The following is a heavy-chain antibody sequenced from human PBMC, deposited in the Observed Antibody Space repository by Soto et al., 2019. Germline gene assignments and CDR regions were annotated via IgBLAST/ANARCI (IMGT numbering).Heavy chain of an antibody. V-gene: IGHV1-24*01. Sequence: ASVKVSCKVSGYTLTELSMHWVRQAPGKGLEWMGGFDPEDGETTYAQKFQGRVTMTGDKSKDSAYMELSSLRSDDTAVYYCTTDKMYVSVVAAIVELDNWGQGTRVTVSS. J-gene: IGHJ4*02. D-gene: IGHD2-2*01. CDR3: TTDKMYVSVVAAIVELDN. CDR1: GYTLTELS. CDR2: FDPEDGET.